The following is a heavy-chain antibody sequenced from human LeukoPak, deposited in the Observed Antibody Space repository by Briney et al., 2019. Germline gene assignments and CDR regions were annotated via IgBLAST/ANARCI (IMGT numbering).Heavy chain of an antibody. CDR3: ARLVVVPAARLNWFDP. J-gene: IGHJ5*02. CDR1: GGSFSGYY. D-gene: IGHD2-2*01. CDR2: INHSGST. Sequence: SETLSLTCAVYGGSFSGYYWSWIRQPPGKGLEWIGEINHSGSTNYNPSLKSRVTISVDTSKNQFSLKLSSVTAADTAVYYCARLVVVPAARLNWFDPWGQGTLVTVSS. V-gene: IGHV4-34*01.